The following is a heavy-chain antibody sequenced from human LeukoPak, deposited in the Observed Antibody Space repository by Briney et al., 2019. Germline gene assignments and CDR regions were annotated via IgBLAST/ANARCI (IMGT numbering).Heavy chain of an antibody. J-gene: IGHJ4*02. D-gene: IGHD4-23*01. V-gene: IGHV3-23*01. CDR2: ISGSGGNT. Sequence: GGSLRLSCAASGFTFEDYAMHWVRQAPVKGLEWVSAISGSGGNTYYADSVKGRFTISRDNSKNTLYLQMNSLRAEDTAVYYCAKDQYGGNPQYYFDYWGQGTLVTVSS. CDR3: AKDQYGGNPQYYFDY. CDR1: GFTFEDYA.